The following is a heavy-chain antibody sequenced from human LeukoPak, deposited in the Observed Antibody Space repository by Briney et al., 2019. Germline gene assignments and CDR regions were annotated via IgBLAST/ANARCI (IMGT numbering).Heavy chain of an antibody. CDR1: GFTFSSYA. V-gene: IGHV3-30*04. Sequence: WGSLRLSCAASGFTFSSYAMHWVRQAPGKGLEWVAVISYDGSNKYYADSVKGRFTISRDNSKNTLYLQMNSLRAEDTAVYYCARGGIHLDYWGQGTLVTVSS. J-gene: IGHJ4*02. D-gene: IGHD5-18*01. CDR2: ISYDGSNK. CDR3: ARGGIHLDY.